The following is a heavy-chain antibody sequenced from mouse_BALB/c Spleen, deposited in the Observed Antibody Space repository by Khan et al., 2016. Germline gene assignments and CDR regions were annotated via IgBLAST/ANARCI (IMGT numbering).Heavy chain of an antibody. D-gene: IGHD1-1*01. J-gene: IGHJ4*01. CDR3: ARACYSMDY. CDR2: ILPGNANS. CDR1: GYTFRNYW. Sequence: QVQLQQSGAELMKPGASVKISCKATGYTFRNYWMEWVKQRPGHGLEWIGDILPGNANSNYNENLKGKATITADTSSNTAYMQLSSLTSEDSAVYYGARACYSMDYWGQGTTVTVSS. V-gene: IGHV1-9*01.